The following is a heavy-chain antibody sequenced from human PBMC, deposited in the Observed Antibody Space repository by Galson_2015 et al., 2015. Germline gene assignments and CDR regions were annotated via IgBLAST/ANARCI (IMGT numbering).Heavy chain of an antibody. Sequence: LTCTVSGGSINSGALYWTWIRQHPGKGLEWIGYIHHSGTTYYLPSLKSRVTISVDASRSQFSLNLSSVTAADTAVYYCATYSSSTNCFDPWGQGTLVTVSS. V-gene: IGHV4-31*03. CDR3: ATYSSSTNCFDP. CDR2: IHHSGTT. CDR1: GGSINSGALY. D-gene: IGHD6-13*01. J-gene: IGHJ5*02.